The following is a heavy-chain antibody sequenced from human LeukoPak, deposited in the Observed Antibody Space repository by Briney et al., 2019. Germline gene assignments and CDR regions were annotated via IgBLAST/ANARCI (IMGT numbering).Heavy chain of an antibody. CDR1: GGSISSGRYY. CDR3: ARDPGIGGAGSYAPGYY. D-gene: IGHD1-26*01. Sequence: PSQTLSLTCTVSGGSISSGRYYWSWIRQPAGKGLEWIGRIYTSGSTNYNPSLKSRVTISVDTSKNQISLKLSSVTAADTAVYYCARDPGIGGAGSYAPGYYWGQGTLVTVSS. V-gene: IGHV4-61*02. CDR2: IYTSGST. J-gene: IGHJ4*02.